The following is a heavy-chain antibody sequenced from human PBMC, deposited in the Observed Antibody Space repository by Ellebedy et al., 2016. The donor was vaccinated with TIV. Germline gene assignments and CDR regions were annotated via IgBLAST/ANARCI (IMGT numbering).Heavy chain of an antibody. V-gene: IGHV5-10-1*01. CDR3: ARGYCGGGRCYSFDT. J-gene: IGHJ4*02. Sequence: GESLKISXKGSGYTFTSYWISWVRQVPGKGPEWMGRILTDDSHTNYSPSFQGHVTISSDKSIGTAYLHWSGLKASDAAIYYCARGYCGGGRCYSFDTWGQGTLVAVSS. D-gene: IGHD2-15*01. CDR2: ILTDDSHT. CDR1: GYTFTSYW.